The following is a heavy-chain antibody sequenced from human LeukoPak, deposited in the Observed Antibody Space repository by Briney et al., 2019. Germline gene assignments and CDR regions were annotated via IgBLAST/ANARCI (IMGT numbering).Heavy chain of an antibody. D-gene: IGHD3-10*01. CDR1: GGSFSGYY. J-gene: IGHJ4*02. Sequence: DPSETLSLTCAVYGGSFSGYYWSWIRQPPGKGLEWIGEINHSGSTNYNPSLKSRVTISVDTSKNQFSLKLSSVTAADTAVYYCARGLGITAYFDYWGQGTLVTVSS. V-gene: IGHV4-34*01. CDR3: ARGLGITAYFDY. CDR2: INHSGST.